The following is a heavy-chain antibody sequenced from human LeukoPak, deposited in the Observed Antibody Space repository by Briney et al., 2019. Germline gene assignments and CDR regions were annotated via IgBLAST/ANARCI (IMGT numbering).Heavy chain of an antibody. CDR3: ARDMITMVRGVIVFDY. Sequence: GASVKVSCKASGYTFTSYGISWVRQAPGQGLEWMGWMSAYNGNTNYAQKLQGRVTMTTDTSTSTAYMELRSLRSDDTAVYYCARDMITMVRGVIVFDYWGQGTLVTVSS. D-gene: IGHD3-10*01. CDR2: MSAYNGNT. J-gene: IGHJ4*02. V-gene: IGHV1-18*01. CDR1: GYTFTSYG.